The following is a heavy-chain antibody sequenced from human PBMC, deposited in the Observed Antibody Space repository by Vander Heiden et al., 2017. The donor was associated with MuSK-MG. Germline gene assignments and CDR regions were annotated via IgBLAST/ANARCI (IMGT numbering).Heavy chain of an antibody. CDR3: ARLRDY. J-gene: IGHJ4*02. CDR1: GGSITSSSNP. CDR2: MYYSGGT. V-gene: IGHV4-39*07. Sequence: QLQVQESGPGLVKPSETLSLTCSVSGGSITSSSNPWGWIRQPPGKGLELIGTMYYSGGTYYNPSLRSRVTISVDTSKNQFSLNLSSVTAADTAVYYCARLRDYWGQGTLVTVS.